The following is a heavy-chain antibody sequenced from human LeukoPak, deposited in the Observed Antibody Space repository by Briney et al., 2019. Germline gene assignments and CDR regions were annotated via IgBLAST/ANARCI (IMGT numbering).Heavy chain of an antibody. CDR1: GGSISSGGYY. D-gene: IGHD1-20*01. V-gene: IGHV4-31*03. CDR3: ARAPESYNWNPAGYFDY. J-gene: IGHJ4*02. CDR2: IYYSGST. Sequence: SETLSLTCTVSGGSISSGGYYWGWIRQHPGKGLEWIGYIYYSGSTYYNPSLKSRVTISVDTSKNQFSLKLSSVTAADTAVYYCARAPESYNWNPAGYFDYWGQGTLVTVSS.